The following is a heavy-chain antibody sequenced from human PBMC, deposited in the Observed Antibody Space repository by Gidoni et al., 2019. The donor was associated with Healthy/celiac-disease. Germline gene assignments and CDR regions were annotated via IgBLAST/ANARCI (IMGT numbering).Heavy chain of an antibody. CDR3: AKDARIAAAGIGSY. Sequence: EVQLLESGGGLVQPGGSLRLSCAASGFTFSSYAMSWVRQGPGKGVEWVSANSGSGGRKYYADSGKGRFTISRDNSKNTLYLQMNSLRAEDTAVYYCAKDARIAAAGIGSYWGQGTLVTVSS. D-gene: IGHD6-13*01. CDR2: NSGSGGRK. J-gene: IGHJ4*02. V-gene: IGHV3-23*01. CDR1: GFTFSSYA.